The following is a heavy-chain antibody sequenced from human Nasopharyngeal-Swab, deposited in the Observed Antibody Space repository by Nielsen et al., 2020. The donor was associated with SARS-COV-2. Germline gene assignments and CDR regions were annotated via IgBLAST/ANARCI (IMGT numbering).Heavy chain of an antibody. CDR2: INPSGGST. J-gene: IGHJ6*02. CDR3: ASFIVGAHRETYYGGMDV. CDR1: GYTFTSYY. V-gene: IGHV1-46*01. D-gene: IGHD1-26*01. Sequence: ASVKVSCKASGYTFTSYYMHWVRQAPGQGLEWMGIINPSGGSTSYAQKFQGRVTVTRDTSTSTVYMELSSLRSEDTAVYYCASFIVGAHRETYYGGMDVWGQGTTVTVSS.